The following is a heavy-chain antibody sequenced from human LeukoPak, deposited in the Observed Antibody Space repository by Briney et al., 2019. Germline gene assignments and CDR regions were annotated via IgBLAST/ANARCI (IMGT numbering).Heavy chain of an antibody. J-gene: IGHJ5*01. V-gene: IGHV4-34*01. D-gene: IGHD4-17*01. CDR2: INHSGST. Sequence: SETLSLTCAVYGGSFSGYYWSWIRQPPGKGLEWIGEINHSGSTNYNPSLKSRVTISVDTSKNQFSLKLSSVTAADTAVYYCARAKLRHRNWFDSWGQGTLVTVSS. CDR3: ARAKLRHRNWFDS. CDR1: GGSFSGYY.